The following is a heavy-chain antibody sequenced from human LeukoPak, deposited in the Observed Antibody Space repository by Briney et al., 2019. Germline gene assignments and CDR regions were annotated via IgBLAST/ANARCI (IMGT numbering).Heavy chain of an antibody. D-gene: IGHD6-13*01. CDR3: AKRSSSWYRALYSYGMDV. CDR1: GYTFTGYY. Sequence: SVKVSCKASGYTFTGYYMHWVRQAPGQGLEWMGGIIPIFGTANYAQKFQGRVTITADESTSTAYMELSSLRSEDTAVYYCAKRSSSWYRALYSYGMDVWGQGPTVPVPS. CDR2: IIPIFGTA. J-gene: IGHJ6*02. V-gene: IGHV1-69*13.